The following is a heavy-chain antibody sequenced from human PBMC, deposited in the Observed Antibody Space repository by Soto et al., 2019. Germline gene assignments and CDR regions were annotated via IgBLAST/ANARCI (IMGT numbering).Heavy chain of an antibody. D-gene: IGHD1-26*01. CDR1: GFTFSSYG. CDR2: ISYDGSNK. Sequence: GGSLRLSCAASGFTFSSYGMHWVRQAPGKGLEWVAVISYDGSNKYYADSVKGRFTISRDNSKNTLYLQMNSLRAEDTAVYYCAKDGNIGSPYNWYDPWGQGTLVTVSS. CDR3: AKDGNIGSPYNWYDP. V-gene: IGHV3-30*18. J-gene: IGHJ5*02.